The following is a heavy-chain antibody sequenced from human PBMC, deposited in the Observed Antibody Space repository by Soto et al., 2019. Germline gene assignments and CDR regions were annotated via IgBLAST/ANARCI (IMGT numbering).Heavy chain of an antibody. CDR3: AKDVVPAATRLFDY. J-gene: IGHJ4*02. Sequence: EVQLVESGGGLVQPGRSLRLSCAASGFTFDDYAMHWVRQAPGKGLEWVSGISWNSGSIGYADSVKGRFTISRDNAKNSLYLQMNSLRAEDTALYYCAKDVVPAATRLFDYWGQGTLVTVSS. D-gene: IGHD2-2*01. CDR2: ISWNSGSI. CDR1: GFTFDDYA. V-gene: IGHV3-9*01.